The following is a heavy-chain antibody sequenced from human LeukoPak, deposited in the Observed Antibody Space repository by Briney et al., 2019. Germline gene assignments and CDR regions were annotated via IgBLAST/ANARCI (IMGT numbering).Heavy chain of an antibody. CDR1: GFTFSSYA. V-gene: IGHV3-23*01. Sequence: GGSLRLSCAASGFTFSSYAMSWVRQAPEKGLEWVSAISGSGGSTYYADSVKGRFTISRDNSKNTLYLQMNSLRAEDTAVYYCAKDLSDYYDSSGYYPHFDYWGQGTLVTVSS. CDR3: AKDLSDYYDSSGYYPHFDY. J-gene: IGHJ4*02. CDR2: ISGSGGST. D-gene: IGHD3-22*01.